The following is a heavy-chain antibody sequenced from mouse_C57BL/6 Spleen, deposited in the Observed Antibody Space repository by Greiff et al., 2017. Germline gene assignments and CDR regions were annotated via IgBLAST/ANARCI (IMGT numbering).Heavy chain of an antibody. J-gene: IGHJ2*01. V-gene: IGHV1-82*01. D-gene: IGHD6-1*01. CDR3: ARGGPVGATGGY. CDR2: IYPGDGDT. CDR1: GYAFSSSW. Sequence: QVQLQQSGPELVKPGASVKISCKASGYAFSSSWMNWVKQRPGKGLEWIGRIYPGDGDTNYNGKFQGKATLTADKSSSTAYLQLSSLTSEDAAVYYCARGGPVGATGGYWGQGTTLTVSA.